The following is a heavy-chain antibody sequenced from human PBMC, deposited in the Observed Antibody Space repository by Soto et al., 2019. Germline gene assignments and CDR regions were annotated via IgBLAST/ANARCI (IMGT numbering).Heavy chain of an antibody. V-gene: IGHV1-58*01. CDR1: GFTFTSSA. J-gene: IGHJ6*02. CDR3: AAVIGVAAAGTWDSGYYGMDV. CDR2: IVVGSGNT. D-gene: IGHD6-13*01. Sequence: SVKVSCKASGFTFTSSAVQWVRQARGQRLEWIGWIVVGSGNTNYAQKFQERVTITRDMSTSTAYMELSSLRSEDTAVYYCAAVIGVAAAGTWDSGYYGMDVWGQRTTVTVSS.